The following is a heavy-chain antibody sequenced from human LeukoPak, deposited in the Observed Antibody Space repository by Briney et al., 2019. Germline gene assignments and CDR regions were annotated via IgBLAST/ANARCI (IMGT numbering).Heavy chain of an antibody. CDR2: IYYSGST. D-gene: IGHD3-22*01. Sequence: PSETLSLTCTVSGGSISSYYWSWIRQPPGKGLEWIGYIYYSGSTNYNPSLNSRVTISVDTSKNQFSLKLSSVTAADTAVYYCARGFYDSSGYDYWGQGTLVTVSS. J-gene: IGHJ4*02. V-gene: IGHV4-59*01. CDR1: GGSISSYY. CDR3: ARGFYDSSGYDY.